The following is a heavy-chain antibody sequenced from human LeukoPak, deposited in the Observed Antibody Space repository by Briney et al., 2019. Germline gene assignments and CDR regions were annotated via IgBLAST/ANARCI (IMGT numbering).Heavy chain of an antibody. V-gene: IGHV3-33*01. CDR3: AGFIAVAGTSAY. Sequence: PGGSLRLSCAASGFTFSSYGMHWVRQAPGKGLEWVAVIWYDGSNKYYADSVKGRFTISRDNSKNTLYLQMNSLRAEDTAVYYCAGFIAVAGTSAYWGQGTLVTVSS. J-gene: IGHJ4*02. CDR1: GFTFSSYG. D-gene: IGHD6-19*01. CDR2: IWYDGSNK.